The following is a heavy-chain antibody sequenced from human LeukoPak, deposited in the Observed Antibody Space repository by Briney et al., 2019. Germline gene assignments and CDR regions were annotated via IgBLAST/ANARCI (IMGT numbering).Heavy chain of an antibody. V-gene: IGHV3-73*01. D-gene: IGHD6-19*01. CDR1: GFTFRNFG. CDR3: TTRLGFSAWPFDP. J-gene: IGHJ5*02. CDR2: IRSKGNNYAT. Sequence: GGSRRLSCAASGFTFRNFGMHWVRQASGKGLEWVGRIRSKGNNYATTYAASVQGRFTISRDDSKNTAYLQMNSLKTEDTAVYYCTTRLGFSAWPFDPWGQGTLVTVSS.